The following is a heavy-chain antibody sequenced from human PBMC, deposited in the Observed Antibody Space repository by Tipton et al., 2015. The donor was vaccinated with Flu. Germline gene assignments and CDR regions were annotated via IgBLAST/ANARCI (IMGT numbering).Heavy chain of an antibody. D-gene: IGHD4-11*01. J-gene: IGHJ5*02. Sequence: TLSLTCTVSGGFVSSYYWNWIRQPPGRGLEWIGNINHSGSTHHNPSLKSRVTVSVDTSKNQFSLKLTSVTAADTAVYFCARRTFSNYVSDPRNWFDPWGQGTLVTVSS. V-gene: IGHV4-59*08. CDR2: INHSGST. CDR3: ARRTFSNYVSDPRNWFDP. CDR1: GGFVSSYY.